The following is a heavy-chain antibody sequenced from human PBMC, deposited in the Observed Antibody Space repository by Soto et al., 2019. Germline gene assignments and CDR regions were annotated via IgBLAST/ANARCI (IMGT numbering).Heavy chain of an antibody. CDR2: IFSGDNA. J-gene: IGHJ5*02. V-gene: IGHV3-53*01. CDR3: ATGLTLPVRPSFDT. D-gene: IGHD2-21*02. Sequence: AGGSLRLSCAASGFTVSGNYITWVRQAPGKGLEWVSVIFSGDNAYYSDSVKGRFTISRDNSKNTVYLQMNRLRGDDTAVYFCATGLTLPVRPSFDTWGQGTLVTVSS. CDR1: GFTVSGNY.